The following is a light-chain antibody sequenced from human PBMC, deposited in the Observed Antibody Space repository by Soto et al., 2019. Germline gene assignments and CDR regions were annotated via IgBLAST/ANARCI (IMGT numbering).Light chain of an antibody. J-gene: IGLJ1*01. V-gene: IGLV1-40*01. CDR1: SSNIGAGYD. CDR2: GNS. CDR3: QSYDSSLSGRV. Sequence: QTVVKQPPSVSGAPGQRVTISCTGSSSNIGAGYDVHWYQQLPGTAPKLLIYGNSNRPSGVPDRFSGSKSGTSASLAITGLQAEDEADYYCQSYDSSLSGRVFGTGTKLTVL.